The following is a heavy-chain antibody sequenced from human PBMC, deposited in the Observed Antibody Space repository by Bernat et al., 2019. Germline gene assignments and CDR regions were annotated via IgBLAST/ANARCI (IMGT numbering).Heavy chain of an antibody. D-gene: IGHD6-19*01. CDR2: IKQEGSEK. CDR3: ARGSSSGQSLYYFDY. CDR1: GFTFSSYW. Sequence: EVQLVESGGGLVQPGGSLRLSCAASGFTFSSYWMSWVRKAPGKGLEWVANIKQEGSEKYYVDSVKGRFTISRDNAKNSLYLQMNSLRAEDTAVYYCARGSSSGQSLYYFDYWGQGTLVTVSS. V-gene: IGHV3-7*03. J-gene: IGHJ4*02.